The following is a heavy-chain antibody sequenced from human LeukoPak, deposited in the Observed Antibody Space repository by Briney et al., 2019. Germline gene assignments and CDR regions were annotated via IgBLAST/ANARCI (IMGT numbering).Heavy chain of an antibody. Sequence: GASVKVSCKTSGYTFTSYGVSWVRQAPGQGLEWMGIINPSGGSTSYAQKFQGRVTMTRDTSTSTVYMELSSLRSEDTAVYYCASDETGTDHAFDIWGQGTMVTVSS. CDR1: GYTFTSYG. CDR2: INPSGGST. V-gene: IGHV1-46*01. D-gene: IGHD1-1*01. J-gene: IGHJ3*02. CDR3: ASDETGTDHAFDI.